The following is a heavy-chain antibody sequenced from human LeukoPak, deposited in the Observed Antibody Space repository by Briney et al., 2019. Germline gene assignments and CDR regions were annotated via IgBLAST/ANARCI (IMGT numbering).Heavy chain of an antibody. D-gene: IGHD4-17*01. V-gene: IGHV4-59*01. CDR2: IYYSGST. CDR1: GGSISSYY. Sequence: SETLSLTCTVSGGSISSYYWSWIRQPPGKGLEWIGYIYYSGSTNYNPSLKSRVTISVDTSRNQFSLRLTSVTAADTAVYYCAKYGDYWSYFDYWGQGTLVTVSS. CDR3: AKYGDYWSYFDY. J-gene: IGHJ4*02.